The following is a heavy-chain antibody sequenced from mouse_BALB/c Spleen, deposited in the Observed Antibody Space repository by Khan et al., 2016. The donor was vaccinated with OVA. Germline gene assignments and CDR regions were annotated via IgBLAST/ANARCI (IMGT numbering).Heavy chain of an antibody. CDR1: GYTFTTYW. CDR3: ARRGLSGIFAY. CDR2: INPSTGYT. J-gene: IGHJ3*01. D-gene: IGHD3-1*01. V-gene: IGHV1-7*01. Sequence: QVQLQQSGAELAKPGASVKMSCKASGYTFTTYWMHWVKQRPGQGLEWIGYINPSTGYTEYNQKFKDKATLTADKSSSTAYMQLNSLTSEDSAVYDGARRGLSGIFAYWGQGTLVTVSA.